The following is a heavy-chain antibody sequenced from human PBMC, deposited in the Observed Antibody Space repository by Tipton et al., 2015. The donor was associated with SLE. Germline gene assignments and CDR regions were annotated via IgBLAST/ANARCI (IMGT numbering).Heavy chain of an antibody. V-gene: IGHV1-69*06. D-gene: IGHD1-1*01. Sequence: QLVQSGPEVKKPGSSVKVSCKASGGTFSSYAISWVRQAPGQGLEWMGGIIPIFGTANYAQKFQGRVTITADKSTSTAYMELSSLRSEDTAVYYCARVTSNPGTPGWFDPWGQGTLVTVSS. CDR1: GGTFSSYA. CDR3: ARVTSNPGTPGWFDP. J-gene: IGHJ5*02. CDR2: IIPIFGTA.